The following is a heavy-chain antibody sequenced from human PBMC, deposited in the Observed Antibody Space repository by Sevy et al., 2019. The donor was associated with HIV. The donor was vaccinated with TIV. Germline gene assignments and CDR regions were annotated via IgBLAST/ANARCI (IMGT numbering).Heavy chain of an antibody. V-gene: IGHV3-23*01. CDR2: ISGSGGST. CDR3: AKAQRRIAAARLFDY. CDR1: GFTFSSYA. Sequence: GRSLRLSCAASGFTFSSYAMSWVRQAPGKGLEWVSAISGSGGSTYYADSVKGRFTISRDNSKNTLYLQMNSLRAEDTAVYYCAKAQRRIAAARLFDYWGQGTLVTVSS. J-gene: IGHJ4*02. D-gene: IGHD6-13*01.